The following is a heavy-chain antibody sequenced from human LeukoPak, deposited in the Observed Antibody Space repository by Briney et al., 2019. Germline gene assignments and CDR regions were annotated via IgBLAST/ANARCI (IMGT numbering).Heavy chain of an antibody. CDR1: GGTFSSYA. CDR3: AREAGYYDSSGYYPTNPWVAFYFDF. CDR2: IIPIFGTA. D-gene: IGHD3-22*01. V-gene: IGHV1-69*05. J-gene: IGHJ4*02. Sequence: SVKVSCKASGGTFSSYAISWVRQAPGQGLEWMGGIIPIFGTANYAQKFQGRVTITTDESTSTAYMELSSLRSEDTAMYYCAREAGYYDSSGYYPTNPWVAFYFDFWGQGTLVTVSS.